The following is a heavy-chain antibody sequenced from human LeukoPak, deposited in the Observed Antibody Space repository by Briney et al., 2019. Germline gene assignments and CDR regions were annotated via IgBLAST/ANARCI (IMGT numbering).Heavy chain of an antibody. D-gene: IGHD3-22*01. V-gene: IGHV1-2*02. Sequence: ASVKVSCKASGYTFTGYYMHWVRQAPGQGLEWMGWINPNSGGTNYAQKFQGRVTMTRDTSISTAYMELSRLRSGDTAVYYCARGIFGGSGYYFSAFDIWGQGTMVTVSS. CDR1: GYTFTGYY. J-gene: IGHJ3*02. CDR2: INPNSGGT. CDR3: ARGIFGGSGYYFSAFDI.